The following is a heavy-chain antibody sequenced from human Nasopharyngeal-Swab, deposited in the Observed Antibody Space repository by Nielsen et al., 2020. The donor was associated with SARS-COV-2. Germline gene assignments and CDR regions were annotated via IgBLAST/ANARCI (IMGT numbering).Heavy chain of an antibody. D-gene: IGHD3-22*01. V-gene: IGHV3-53*03. J-gene: IGHJ4*02. Sequence: WIRQPPGKGPEWASVIYSGGSTYSADSMKGRVTISRDNSKNTLYLQMNSLRAEDTAVYYCARGAYDSSGYFWDYWGQGTLVTVSS. CDR3: ARGAYDSSGYFWDY. CDR2: IYSGGST.